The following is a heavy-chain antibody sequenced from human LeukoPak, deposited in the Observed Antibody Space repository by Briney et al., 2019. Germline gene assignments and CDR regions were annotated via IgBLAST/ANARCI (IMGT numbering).Heavy chain of an antibody. J-gene: IGHJ4*02. D-gene: IGHD2-2*01. V-gene: IGHV4-34*01. CDR3: ARGGNIVVVPAARPSDY. CDR2: INHSGST. Sequence: SETLSLTCAVYGGSFSGYYWSWIRQPPGKGLEWIGEINHSGSTNYNPSLKSRVTISVDTSKNQFSLKLSSVTAADTAVYYCARGGNIVVVPAARPSDYWGQGTLVTVSS. CDR1: GGSFSGYY.